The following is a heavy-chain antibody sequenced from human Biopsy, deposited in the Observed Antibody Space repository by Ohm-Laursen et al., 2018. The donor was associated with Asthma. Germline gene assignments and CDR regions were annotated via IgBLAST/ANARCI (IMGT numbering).Heavy chain of an antibody. CDR2: INSVFGTT. CDR3: ARKAGSCISRTCYSLDF. CDR1: GGTFNTYV. V-gene: IGHV1-69*01. J-gene: IGHJ4*02. D-gene: IGHD2-2*01. Sequence: SSVKVSCKALGGTFNTYVIGWVRQAPGQGLEWIGGINSVFGTTTYPQKFQDRVTITADDSTSTVYMELSSLRSEDTAVYYCARKAGSCISRTCYSLDFWGQGTLVTVSS.